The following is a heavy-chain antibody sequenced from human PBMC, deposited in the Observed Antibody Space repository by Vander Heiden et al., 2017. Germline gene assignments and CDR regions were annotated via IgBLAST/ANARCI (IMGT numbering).Heavy chain of an antibody. CDR2: MGTAGDT. Sequence: EVQLVESGGGLVQPGGSLRLSCAASGFTFSSYDMHWVRQATGKGLEWVSAMGTAGDTYYPGSVKGRFTSSRENAKNSLYLQMNSLRAGDTAVYYCAKSGDSGWYFDLWGRGTLVTVSS. V-gene: IGHV3-13*01. J-gene: IGHJ2*01. CDR1: GFTFSSYD. D-gene: IGHD3-10*01. CDR3: AKSGDSGWYFDL.